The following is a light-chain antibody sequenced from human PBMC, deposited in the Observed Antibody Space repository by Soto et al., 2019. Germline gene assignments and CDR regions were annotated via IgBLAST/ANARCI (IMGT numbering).Light chain of an antibody. CDR2: EVS. CDR1: SSDVGSYNL. CDR3: CSSAGSSTHVV. Sequence: QSALTQPASVSGSPGQSITISCTGTSSDVGSYNLVSWYQQHPGKAPKLMIYEVSKRPSGVSNRFSGSKSGNMASLTISGLQAEDEADYYCCSSAGSSTHVVFGGGTKLTV. J-gene: IGLJ2*01. V-gene: IGLV2-23*02.